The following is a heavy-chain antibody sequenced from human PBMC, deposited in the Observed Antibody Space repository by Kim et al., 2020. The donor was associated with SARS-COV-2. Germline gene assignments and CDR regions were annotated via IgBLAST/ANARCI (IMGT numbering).Heavy chain of an antibody. D-gene: IGHD3-3*01. J-gene: IGHJ3*02. Sequence: SETLSLTCTVSGGSISSSSYYWGWIRQPPGKGLEWIGSISYSGSTYYNPSLKSRVTISVDTSKNQFPLKLNSATAADTAVYYCARSLGAGPATIFGVAIMPDAVAIWGQVPMVTVSS. CDR1: GGSISSSSYY. CDR3: ARSLGAGPATIFGVAIMPDAVAI. V-gene: IGHV4-39*01. CDR2: ISYSGST.